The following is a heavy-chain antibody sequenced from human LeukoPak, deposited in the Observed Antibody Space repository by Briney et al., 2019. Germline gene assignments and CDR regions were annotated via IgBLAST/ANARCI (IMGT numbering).Heavy chain of an antibody. Sequence: PGGSLRLSCAASGFNFGNYGMNWVRQAPGKGLEWVSGIRASGRTTDYADSVKGRFTISRDNAKNTLNLQMNSLRAEDTAVYYCARDLGQYYDTSDNWFDPWGQGTLVTVSS. CDR2: IRASGRTT. D-gene: IGHD3-22*01. CDR3: ARDLGQYYDTSDNWFDP. CDR1: GFNFGNYG. J-gene: IGHJ5*02. V-gene: IGHV3-23*01.